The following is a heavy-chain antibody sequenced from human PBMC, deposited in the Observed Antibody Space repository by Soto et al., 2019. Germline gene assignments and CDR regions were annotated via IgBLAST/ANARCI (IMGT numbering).Heavy chain of an antibody. CDR2: IIPIFGTA. V-gene: IGHV1-69*13. CDR1: GGTFSSYA. Sequence: ASVKVSCKASGGTFSSYAISWVRQAPGQGLEWMGGIIPIFGTANYAQKFQGRVTITADESTSTAYMELSSLRSEDTAVYYCARGQNNVDIVATIFDPWGQGTLVTVSS. CDR3: ARGQNNVDIVATIFDP. D-gene: IGHD5-12*01. J-gene: IGHJ5*02.